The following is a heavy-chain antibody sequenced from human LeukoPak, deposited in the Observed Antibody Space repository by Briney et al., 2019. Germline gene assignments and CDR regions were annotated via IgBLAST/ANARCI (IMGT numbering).Heavy chain of an antibody. Sequence: GGSPRLSCAASGFTFNSYAMSWVRQAPGKGLEWVSAISGSRGSTYYADSVKGRFTISRDNSKNTLFLQMNSLRAEDTAVYYCAKVMGYGDYDYFDYWGQGTLVTVSS. D-gene: IGHD4-17*01. CDR2: ISGSRGST. V-gene: IGHV3-23*01. CDR1: GFTFNSYA. J-gene: IGHJ4*02. CDR3: AKVMGYGDYDYFDY.